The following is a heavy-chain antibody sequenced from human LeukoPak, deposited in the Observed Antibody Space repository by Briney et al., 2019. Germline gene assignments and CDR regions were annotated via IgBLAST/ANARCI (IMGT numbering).Heavy chain of an antibody. V-gene: IGHV4-34*01. Sequence: SETLSLTCAVYGGSFSGQYWGWIRQPPGKGLEWIGEINHSGRISYNASLESRVTISLDTSKNQFSLKLSSVTAADTAVYYCAGGDYHGSESYANYWGRGTLVTVSS. CDR2: INHSGRI. CDR1: GGSFSGQY. D-gene: IGHD3-10*01. CDR3: AGGDYHGSESYANY. J-gene: IGHJ4*02.